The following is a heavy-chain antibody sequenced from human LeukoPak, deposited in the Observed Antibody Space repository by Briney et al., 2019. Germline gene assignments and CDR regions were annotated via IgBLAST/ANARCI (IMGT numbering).Heavy chain of an antibody. CDR1: GFTVSSNY. CDR2: IYSGGST. J-gene: IGHJ4*02. V-gene: IGHV3-53*01. D-gene: IGHD3-3*01. CDR3: ARADSSYDFCSGYYFDY. Sequence: GGSLRLSCAASGFTVSSNYMSWVRQAPGKGLERVSVIYSGGSTYYADSVKGRFTISRDNSKNTLYLQMNSLRAEDTAVYYCARADSSYDFCSGYYFDYWGQGTLVTVSS.